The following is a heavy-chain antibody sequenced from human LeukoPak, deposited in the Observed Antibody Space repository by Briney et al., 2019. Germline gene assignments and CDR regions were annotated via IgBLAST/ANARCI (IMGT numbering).Heavy chain of an antibody. V-gene: IGHV4-34*01. CDR1: GGSFSGYY. CDR3: ARGHPNCSSTSCWFDP. CDR2: INHSGST. Sequence: SETLSLTCAVYGGSFSGYYWSWIRQPPGKGLEWIGEINHSGSTNYNPSLKSRVTISVDTSKNQFSLKLSSVTAADTAVYYCARGHPNCSSTSCWFDPWGQGTLVTVSS. J-gene: IGHJ5*02. D-gene: IGHD2-2*01.